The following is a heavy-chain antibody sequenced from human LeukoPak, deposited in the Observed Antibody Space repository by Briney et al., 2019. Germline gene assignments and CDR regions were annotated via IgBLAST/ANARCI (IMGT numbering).Heavy chain of an antibody. V-gene: IGHV3-23*01. CDR3: AKSLYGGCDY. J-gene: IGHJ4*02. CDR1: GFPFSSYW. CDR2: VNGNGGST. D-gene: IGHD3-16*02. Sequence: GGSLRLSCVASGFPFSSYWMTWVRQAPGKGLEWVSGVNGNGGSTSYADSVKGRFTISRDNSKNTVYLQMNSLRVEDTAVYYCAKSLYGGCDYWGQGTVVTVSS.